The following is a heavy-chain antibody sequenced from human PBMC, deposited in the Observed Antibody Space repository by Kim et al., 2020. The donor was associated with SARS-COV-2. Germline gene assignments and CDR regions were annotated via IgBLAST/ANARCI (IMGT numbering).Heavy chain of an antibody. CDR2: ISAYNGNT. V-gene: IGHV1-18*04. Sequence: ASVKVSCKASGYTFTSYGISWVRQAPGQGLEWMGWISAYNGNTNYAQKLQGRVTMTTDTSTSTAYMELRSLRSDDTAVYYCARVSVTMVRGVIIWGHYYYYGMDVWGQGTTVTVSS. CDR1: GYTFTSYG. D-gene: IGHD3-10*01. J-gene: IGHJ6*02. CDR3: ARVSVTMVRGVIIWGHYYYYGMDV.